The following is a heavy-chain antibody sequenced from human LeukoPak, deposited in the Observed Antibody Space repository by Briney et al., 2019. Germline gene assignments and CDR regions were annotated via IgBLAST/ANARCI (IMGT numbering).Heavy chain of an antibody. CDR3: ARTVAGPGDAFDI. D-gene: IGHD6-19*01. CDR1: GGSISSGGYY. V-gene: IGHV4-31*03. Sequence: SETLSLTCTVSGGSISSGGYYWNRIRQHPGKGLEWIGYIYYSGSTYYNPSLKSRVTISVDTSKNQFSLKLSSVTAADTAVYYCARTVAGPGDAFDIWGQGTMVTVSS. CDR2: IYYSGST. J-gene: IGHJ3*02.